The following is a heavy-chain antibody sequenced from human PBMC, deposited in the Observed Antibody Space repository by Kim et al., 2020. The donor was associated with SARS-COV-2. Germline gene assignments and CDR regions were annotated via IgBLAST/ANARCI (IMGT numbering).Heavy chain of an antibody. J-gene: IGHJ4*02. D-gene: IGHD6-19*01. V-gene: IGHV6-1*01. CDR3: ASLSSSGYYYCDS. CDR2: TYYRSQWYN. CDR1: GDSVSGSTTA. Sequence: SQTLSLTCAIFGDSVSGSTTAWNWIRQSPSRGLEWLGRTYYRSQWYNDYAVSLRGRITISPDTSNNQFSLQLNSVTPEDTAVYYCASLSSSGYYYCDSWGQGTLVTVSS.